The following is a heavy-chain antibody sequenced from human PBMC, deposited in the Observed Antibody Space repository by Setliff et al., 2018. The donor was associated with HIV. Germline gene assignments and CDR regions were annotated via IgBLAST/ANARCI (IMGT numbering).Heavy chain of an antibody. CDR2: IDPDRGET. Sequence: GASVKVSCKVSGYTFPDYYFQWVRQAPGKGLEWVGLIDPDRGETVYAEKFQGRVTITADRSIDIAYMKLSSLTSEDTAMYFCAWGTQRPIDSWGQGTLVTVSS. J-gene: IGHJ4*02. V-gene: IGHV1-69-2*01. D-gene: IGHD3-16*01. CDR1: GYTFPDYY. CDR3: AWGTQRPIDS.